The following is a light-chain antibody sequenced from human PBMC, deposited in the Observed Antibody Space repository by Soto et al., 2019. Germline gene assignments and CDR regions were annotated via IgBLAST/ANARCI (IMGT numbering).Light chain of an antibody. CDR2: GAS. J-gene: IGKJ1*01. V-gene: IGKV3-20*01. CDR1: QSVSSSY. CDR3: QQYGSFPET. Sequence: EIVLTQSPGTLSLSPGERATLSCRASQSVSSSYLAWYQQKPGQAPRLLIYGASSRATGIPDRFSGSGSGTDFTLTISRLEPEDFAVYYCQQYGSFPETFGQGTKVDIK.